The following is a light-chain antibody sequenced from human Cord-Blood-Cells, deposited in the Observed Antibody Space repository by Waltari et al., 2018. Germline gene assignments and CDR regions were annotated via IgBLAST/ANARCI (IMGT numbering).Light chain of an antibody. Sequence: PATLSVSPGESATLSCRASQSVSSNLAWYQQKPGQAPRLLIYGASSRATGSPARFSGSRSGAEFTLTISSLQSEDFAVYYCQQYNNWPPWTFGQGTKVEIK. CDR1: QSVSSN. CDR3: QQYNNWPPWT. J-gene: IGKJ1*01. V-gene: IGKV3-15*01. CDR2: GAS.